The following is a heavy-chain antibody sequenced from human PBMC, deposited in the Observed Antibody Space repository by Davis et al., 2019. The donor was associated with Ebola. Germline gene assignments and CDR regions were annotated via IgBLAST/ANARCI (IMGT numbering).Heavy chain of an antibody. CDR3: ARPWYSGTYYDAYDI. Sequence: SETLSLTFTVPGDSINRSPHYWGWIRQPPGKGLEWIGDMYHSGSTAMYYNPSLRSRVTISVDTSRNQFSLKLSSATAADTAVYYCARPWYSGTYYDAYDIWGQGTMVAVSS. CDR1: GDSINRSPHY. D-gene: IGHD1-26*01. CDR2: MYHSGST. J-gene: IGHJ3*02. V-gene: IGHV4-39*01.